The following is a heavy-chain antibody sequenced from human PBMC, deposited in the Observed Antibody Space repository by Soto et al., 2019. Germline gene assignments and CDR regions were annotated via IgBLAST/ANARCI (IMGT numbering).Heavy chain of an antibody. J-gene: IGHJ6*03. CDR2: IYYSGST. CDR1: GGSISSYY. CDR3: ARAQAYCSSTSCSTPEDYYYYYYMDV. D-gene: IGHD2-2*01. V-gene: IGHV4-59*01. Sequence: SETLSLTCTVSGGSISSYYWSWIRQPPGKGLEWIGYIYYSGSTNYNPSLKSRVTISVDTSKNQFSLKLSSVTAADTAVYYCARAQAYCSSTSCSTPEDYYYYYYMDVWGKGTTVTVSS.